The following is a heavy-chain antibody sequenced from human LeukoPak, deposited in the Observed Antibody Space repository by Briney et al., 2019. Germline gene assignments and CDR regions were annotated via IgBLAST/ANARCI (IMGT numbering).Heavy chain of an antibody. J-gene: IGHJ4*02. CDR1: GGSFSGYY. CDR2: INHSGST. CDR3: ARSPQYSSSWYDY. D-gene: IGHD6-13*01. Sequence: PSETLSLTCAVYGGSFSGYYWSWIRQPPGKGLEWIGEINHSGSTNYNPSLKSRVTISVDTSKNQFSLKLSSVTAADTAVYYCARSPQYSSSWYDYWGQGTLVTVSS. V-gene: IGHV4-34*01.